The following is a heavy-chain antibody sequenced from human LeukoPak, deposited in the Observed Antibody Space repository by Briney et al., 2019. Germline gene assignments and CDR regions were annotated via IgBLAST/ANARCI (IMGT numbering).Heavy chain of an antibody. Sequence: GGSLRLSCAASGFTFSASAIHWVRQASGKGLEWVGLVRTKANSYATAYAASVKGRFTISRDDSKNTAYLQMNSLKTEDTAVYYCTRHDMYDDSSAYDYYFDYWGQGTLVTVSS. J-gene: IGHJ4*02. D-gene: IGHD3-22*01. CDR1: GFTFSASA. CDR3: TRHDMYDDSSAYDYYFDY. CDR2: VRTKANSYAT. V-gene: IGHV3-73*01.